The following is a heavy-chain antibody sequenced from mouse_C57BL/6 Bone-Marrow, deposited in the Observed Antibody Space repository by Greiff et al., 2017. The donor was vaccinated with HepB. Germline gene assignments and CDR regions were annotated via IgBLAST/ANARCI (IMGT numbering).Heavy chain of an antibody. CDR1: GFTFSDFY. CDR3: ARGITTVADWYFDV. J-gene: IGHJ1*03. D-gene: IGHD1-1*01. V-gene: IGHV7-1*01. Sequence: DVQLVESGGGLVQSGRSLRLSCATSGFTFSDFYMEWVRQAPGKGLEWIAASRNKANDYTTEYSASVKGRFIVSRDTSQSILYLQMNALRAEDTAIYYCARGITTVADWYFDVWGTGTTVTVSS. CDR2: SRNKANDYTT.